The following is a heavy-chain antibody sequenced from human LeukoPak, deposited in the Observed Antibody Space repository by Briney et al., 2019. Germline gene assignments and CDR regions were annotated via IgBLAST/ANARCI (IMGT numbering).Heavy chain of an antibody. Sequence: QTLSLTCAISGDSVSSNSATWNWIRKSPSRGLEWLGRTYYRSEWHYEYAASVKSRTTINPDTSKNQFSLHLNSVTPEDTALYYCAASQSSTWYPDSWGQGTLVAVSS. CDR2: TYYRSEWHY. CDR3: AASQSSTWYPDS. V-gene: IGHV6-1*01. CDR1: GDSVSSNSAT. D-gene: IGHD6-13*01. J-gene: IGHJ4*02.